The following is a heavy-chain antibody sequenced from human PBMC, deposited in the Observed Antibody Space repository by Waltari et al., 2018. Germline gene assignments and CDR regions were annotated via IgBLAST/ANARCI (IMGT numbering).Heavy chain of an antibody. D-gene: IGHD6-13*01. J-gene: IGHJ4*02. V-gene: IGHV3-48*01. CDR1: GFTFSSYS. CDR3: ARDSSWSPIDY. Sequence: EVQLVESGGGLVQPGGSLRLSCAASGFTFSSYSMNWVRQAPGKGLEWVSYISSSSSTIYYADSVKGRFTISRDNAKNSLYLQMNSLRAEDTAVYYCARDSSWSPIDYWGQGTLVTVSS. CDR2: ISSSSSTI.